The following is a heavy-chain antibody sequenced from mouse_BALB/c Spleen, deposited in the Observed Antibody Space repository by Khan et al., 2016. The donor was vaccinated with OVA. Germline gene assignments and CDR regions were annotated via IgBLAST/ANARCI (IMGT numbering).Heavy chain of an antibody. CDR1: GYSITSGYG. D-gene: IGHD1-2*01. CDR3: ARTARIKY. J-gene: IGHJ2*01. V-gene: IGHV3-2*02. Sequence: EVQLVESGPGLVKPSPSLSLSCTVTGYSITSGYGWYLIRQFPGNLLEWMGYISYSGNTNYNPSFNSRTSITRDTSKNQFFLQLNSVTTEDTATYYCARTARIKYWGQGTTLTVSS. CDR2: ISYSGNT.